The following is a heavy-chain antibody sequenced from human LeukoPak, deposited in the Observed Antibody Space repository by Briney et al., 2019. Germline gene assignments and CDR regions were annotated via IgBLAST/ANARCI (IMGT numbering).Heavy chain of an antibody. D-gene: IGHD6-6*01. Sequence: ASVKVSCKASGGTFSSYAISWVRQAPGQGLEWMGGIIPIFGTANYAQKFQGRVTITTDESTSTAYMELSSLRSEDTAVYYCARVGRPRAYSSSRKNYYYYYYMDVWGKGTTVTVSS. CDR2: IIPIFGTA. CDR3: ARVGRPRAYSSSRKNYYYYYYMDV. V-gene: IGHV1-69*05. J-gene: IGHJ6*03. CDR1: GGTFSSYA.